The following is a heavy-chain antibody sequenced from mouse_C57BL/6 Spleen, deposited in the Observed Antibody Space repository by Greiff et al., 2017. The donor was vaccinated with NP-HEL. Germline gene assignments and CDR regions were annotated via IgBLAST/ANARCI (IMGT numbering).Heavy chain of an antibody. J-gene: IGHJ1*03. D-gene: IGHD1-1*01. CDR1: GYTFTSYW. CDR2: IDPSDSYT. CDR3: GRHYYGSSYWYFDV. Sequence: VQLQQPGAELVMPGASVKLSCKASGYTFTSYWMHWVKQRPGQGLEWIGEIDPSDSYTNYNQKFKGKSTLTVDKSSSTAYMQLSSLTSEDSAVYYCGRHYYGSSYWYFDVWGTGTTVTVSS. V-gene: IGHV1-69*01.